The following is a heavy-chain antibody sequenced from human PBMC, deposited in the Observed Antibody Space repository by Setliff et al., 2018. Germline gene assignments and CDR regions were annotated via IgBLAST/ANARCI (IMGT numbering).Heavy chain of an antibody. CDR3: AREGFYYDSSGSINHDAFDI. Sequence: ASVKVSCKASGYTFTSYGISWVRQAPGQGLEWMGWISAYNGNTNYAQKLQGRVTMTTDTSTSTAYMELRSLRSDDTAVYYCAREGFYYDSSGSINHDAFDIWGQGTMVNVSS. V-gene: IGHV1-18*01. CDR1: GYTFTSYG. J-gene: IGHJ3*02. D-gene: IGHD3-22*01. CDR2: ISAYNGNT.